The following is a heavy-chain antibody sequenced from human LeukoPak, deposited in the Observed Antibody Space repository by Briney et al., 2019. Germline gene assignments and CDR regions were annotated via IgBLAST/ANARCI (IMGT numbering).Heavy chain of an antibody. CDR1: GYTFTSYG. Sequence: ASVTVSCKGSGYTFTSYGISWVRQAPGQGLEWMGWISAYNGNTNYAQKLQGRVTMTTDTSTSTAYMELRSLRSDDTAVYYCACSTYYYDSRDFDYWGQGTLVTVSS. J-gene: IGHJ4*02. D-gene: IGHD3-22*01. CDR2: ISAYNGNT. CDR3: ACSTYYYDSRDFDY. V-gene: IGHV1-18*01.